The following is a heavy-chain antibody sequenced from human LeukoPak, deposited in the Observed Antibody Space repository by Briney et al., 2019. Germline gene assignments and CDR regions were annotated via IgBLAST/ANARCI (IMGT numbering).Heavy chain of an antibody. CDR3: ARDAYYYDSSLGGLDY. D-gene: IGHD3-22*01. Sequence: SETLSLTCTVSGGSISSYHWSWIRQPPGKGLEWIGYIYYSGSTNYNPSLKSRVTISVDTSKNQFSLKLSSVTAADTAVYYCARDAYYYDSSLGGLDYWGQGTLVTVSS. V-gene: IGHV4-59*01. J-gene: IGHJ4*02. CDR1: GGSISSYH. CDR2: IYYSGST.